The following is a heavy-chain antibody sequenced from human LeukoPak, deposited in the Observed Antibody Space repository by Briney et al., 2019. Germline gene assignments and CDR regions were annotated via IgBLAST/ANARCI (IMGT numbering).Heavy chain of an antibody. D-gene: IGHD2-15*01. CDR1: GFTFSSYG. CDR2: ISYDGSNK. J-gene: IGHJ6*02. CDR3: AKTALGGLHCSGGSCYPLEYYYGMDV. Sequence: PGGSLRLSCAASGFTFSSYGMHWVRQAPGKGLEWVAVISYDGSNKYYADSVKGRFTISRDNSKNTLYLQMNSLRAEDTAVYYCAKTALGGLHCSGGSCYPLEYYYGMDVWGQGTTVTVSS. V-gene: IGHV3-30*18.